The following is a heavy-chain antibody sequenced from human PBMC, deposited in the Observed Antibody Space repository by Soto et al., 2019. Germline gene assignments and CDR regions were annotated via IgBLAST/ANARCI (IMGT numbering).Heavy chain of an antibody. CDR1: GNTVPNYA. V-gene: IGHV1-3*01. CDR3: P. CDR2: INGGNGNT. J-gene: IGHJ5*02. Sequence: ASVKVSCKASGNTVPNYAIHWVRQAPGQRLEWMGWINGGNGNTYYSEHFQGRVTFTRDTSADTAVYYCARETYGDYVGYFDPWGQGTLVTVSS. D-gene: IGHD4-17*01.